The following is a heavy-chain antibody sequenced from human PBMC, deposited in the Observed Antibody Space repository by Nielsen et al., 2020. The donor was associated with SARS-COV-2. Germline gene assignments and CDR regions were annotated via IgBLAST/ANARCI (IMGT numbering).Heavy chain of an antibody. J-gene: IGHJ4*02. D-gene: IGHD3-10*01. V-gene: IGHV1-24*01. CDR3: ATMGGSYYGSGRYYDY. Sequence: ASVKVSCKVSGYTLTELSMHWVRQAPGKGLEWMGGFDPEDGETIYAQKFQGRVTMTEDTSTDTAYMELSSLRSEDTAVYYCATMGGSYYGSGRYYDYWGQGTLVTVSS. CDR1: GYTLTELS. CDR2: FDPEDGET.